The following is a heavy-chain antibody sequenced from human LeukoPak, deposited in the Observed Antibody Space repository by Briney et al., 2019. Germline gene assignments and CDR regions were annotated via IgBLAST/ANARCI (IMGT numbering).Heavy chain of an antibody. J-gene: IGHJ4*02. CDR1: GFTFSRYG. Sequence: GGSLRLSCAASGFTFSRYGMNWVRQAPGKGLEWVSTIGSSGGRTYYADSVKGRFTISRDTSKNTVYLQMNSLRAEDTAVYYCAKDRQTITIFGVVNTPRANFDYWGQGTLVTVSS. D-gene: IGHD3-3*01. V-gene: IGHV3-23*01. CDR3: AKDRQTITIFGVVNTPRANFDY. CDR2: IGSSGGRT.